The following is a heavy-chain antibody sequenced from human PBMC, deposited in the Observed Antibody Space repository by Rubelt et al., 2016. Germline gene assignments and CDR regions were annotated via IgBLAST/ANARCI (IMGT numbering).Heavy chain of an antibody. D-gene: IGHD6-13*01. Sequence: QVQLQQWGAGLLKPSETLSLTCAVSGGSFSGYYWSWIRQPPGKGLEWIGDINHSGSTNYNPSLKSRVTISVDTSKNQFSPRVGAVTAAETAGYYCARGVAAAGSSYDYGMDVWGQGTTVTVSS. V-gene: IGHV4-34*01. CDR1: GGSFSGYY. J-gene: IGHJ6*02. CDR3: ARGVAAAGSSYDYGMDV. CDR2: INHSGST.